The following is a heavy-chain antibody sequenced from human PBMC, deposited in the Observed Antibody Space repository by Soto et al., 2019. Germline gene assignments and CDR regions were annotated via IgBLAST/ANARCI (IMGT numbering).Heavy chain of an antibody. D-gene: IGHD4-4*01. CDR3: ARDVGTYRYYFGY. Sequence: SETLSLTCAVSGYSIRDGYFWAWIRQPPGEGLEWIGTIYHSGNTFYNPSLRGRVTMSLDTSNNHYSLSLRSLTAADTAVYYCARDVGTYRYYFGYWGQGTLVTVSS. V-gene: IGHV4-38-2*02. J-gene: IGHJ4*02. CDR2: IYHSGNT. CDR1: GYSIRDGYF.